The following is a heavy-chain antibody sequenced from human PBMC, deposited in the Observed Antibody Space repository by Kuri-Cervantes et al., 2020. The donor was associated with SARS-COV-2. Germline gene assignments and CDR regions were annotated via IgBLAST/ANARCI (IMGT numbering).Heavy chain of an antibody. V-gene: IGHV3-33*08. CDR3: ARDRINDFDI. J-gene: IGHJ3*02. CDR2: IRYDGSNK. CDR1: GFTFSSYS. Sequence: LSLTCSASGFTFSSYSMNWVRQAPGKGLEWVAFIRYDGSNKYYADSVKGRFTIFRDNSKNTLYPQMNSLRAEDTAVYYCARDRINDFDIWGQGTMVTVSS. D-gene: IGHD2-15*01.